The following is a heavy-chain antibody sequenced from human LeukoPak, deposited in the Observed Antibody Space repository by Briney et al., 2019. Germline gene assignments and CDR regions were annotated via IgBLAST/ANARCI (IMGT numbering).Heavy chain of an antibody. D-gene: IGHD2-2*01. CDR3: ARAPSTNPNWFDP. Sequence: GGSLRLSCAASGFTFSSYWMHWVRQAPGKGLVWVSRINTDGSSTSYADSVKGRFTISRDNAKLRAEDTAVYYCARAPSTNPNWFDPWGQGTLVTVSS. CDR1: GFTFSSYW. CDR2: INTDGSST. J-gene: IGHJ5*02. V-gene: IGHV3-74*01.